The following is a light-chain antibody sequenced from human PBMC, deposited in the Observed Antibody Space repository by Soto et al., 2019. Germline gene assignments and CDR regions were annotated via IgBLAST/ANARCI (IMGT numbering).Light chain of an antibody. J-gene: IGLJ3*02. CDR1: SSDVGGYNY. CDR2: DVS. Sequence: QSALTQPASVSGSPGQSITISYTGTSSDVGGYNYVSWYQQHPGKAPKLMIYDVSNRPSGVSNRFSGSKSGNTASLTISGLQAEDEADYYCSSYTSSSPNWVFGGGTKLTVL. V-gene: IGLV2-14*01. CDR3: SSYTSSSPNWV.